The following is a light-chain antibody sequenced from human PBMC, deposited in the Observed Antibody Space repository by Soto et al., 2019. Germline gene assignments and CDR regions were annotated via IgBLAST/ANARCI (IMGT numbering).Light chain of an antibody. V-gene: IGLV2-14*01. J-gene: IGLJ3*02. CDR3: TSYTTSSTWV. Sequence: QSALTQPASVSGAPGQSITISCSGTSSDVGFYNYVSWFQQYPGKAPKLMIFEVTNRPSGVSDRFSGSKSDNTASLTISGLQADDEADYCCTSYTTSSTWVFGGGTKVTVL. CDR2: EVT. CDR1: SSDVGFYNY.